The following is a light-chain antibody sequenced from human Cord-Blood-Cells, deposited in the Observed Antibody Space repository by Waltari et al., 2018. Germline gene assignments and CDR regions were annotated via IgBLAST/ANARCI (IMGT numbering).Light chain of an antibody. Sequence: QSALTQPRSVSWSPGQSITISCTGTSSDVGCYYFFSWYQQHPVKAPKTMIYDVSKRPSGVSNRFSGSKSGNTASLTISGLQSEDEADYYCCSYAGSYTVEFGGGTKLTVL. V-gene: IGLV2-11*01. CDR2: DVS. CDR1: SSDVGCYYF. J-gene: IGLJ2*01. CDR3: CSYAGSYTVE.